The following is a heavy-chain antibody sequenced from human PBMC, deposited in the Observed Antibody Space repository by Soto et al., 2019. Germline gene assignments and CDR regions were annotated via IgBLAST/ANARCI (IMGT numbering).Heavy chain of an antibody. CDR1: GFTFSSHA. V-gene: IGHV3-23*01. CDR2: ISGYGGST. D-gene: IGHD6-6*01. CDR3: AILSN. Sequence: EVQLLESGGGLVQPGGSLRLSCAASGFTFSSHAMSWVRQAPGKGLEWVSDISGYGGSTYYADFVEGRFTISRDNTQNTLYLQLNSLRAEDTAVYYCAILSNWGQGTLVTVSS. J-gene: IGHJ4*02.